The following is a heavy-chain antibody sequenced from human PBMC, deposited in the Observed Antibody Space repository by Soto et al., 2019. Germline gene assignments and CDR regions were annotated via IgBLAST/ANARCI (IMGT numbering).Heavy chain of an antibody. CDR2: IYYSGST. CDR1: GGSISSYY. V-gene: IGHV4-59*01. J-gene: IGHJ6*02. D-gene: IGHD3-16*01. Sequence: PSETLSLTCTVSGGSISSYYWSWIRQPPGKGLEWIGYIYYSGSTNYNPSLKSRVTISVDTSKNQFSLKLSSVTAADTAVYYCARESYVGYGMDVWGQGTTVTVSS. CDR3: ARESYVGYGMDV.